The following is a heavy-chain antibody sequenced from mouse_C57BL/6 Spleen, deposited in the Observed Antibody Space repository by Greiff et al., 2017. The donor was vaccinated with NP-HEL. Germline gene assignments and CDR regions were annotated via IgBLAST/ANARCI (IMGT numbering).Heavy chain of an antibody. J-gene: IGHJ4*01. CDR2: INPSSGYT. D-gene: IGHD3-2*02. CDR1: GYTFTSYT. Sequence: VMLVESGAELARPGASVKMSCKASGYTFTSYTMHWVKQRPGQGLEWIGYINPSSGYTKYNQKFKDKATLTADKSSSTAYMQLSSLTSEDSAVYYCARKEAQATYAMDYWGQGTSVTVSS. CDR3: ARKEAQATYAMDY. V-gene: IGHV1-4*01.